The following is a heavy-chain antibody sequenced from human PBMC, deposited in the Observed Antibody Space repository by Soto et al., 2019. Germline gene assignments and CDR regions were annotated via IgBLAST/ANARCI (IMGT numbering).Heavy chain of an antibody. V-gene: IGHV3-48*01. CDR3: ATDIVVVPAREGHAFDI. CDR2: ISSSSTI. Sequence: PVGSLRLSCAASGFTFSSYSMNWVRQAPGKGLEWVSYISSSSTIYYADSVKGRFTISRDNAKNSLYLQMNSLRAEDTAVYYCATDIVVVPAREGHAFDIWGQGTMVTGSS. CDR1: GFTFSSYS. J-gene: IGHJ3*02. D-gene: IGHD2-2*01.